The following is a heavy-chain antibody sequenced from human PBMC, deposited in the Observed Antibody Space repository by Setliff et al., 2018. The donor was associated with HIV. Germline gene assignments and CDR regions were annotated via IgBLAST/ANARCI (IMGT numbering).Heavy chain of an antibody. D-gene: IGHD3-10*01. CDR3: ARDGDDYYRSGGWIVNYFDY. J-gene: IGHJ4*02. Sequence: LRLSCAASGFTFSNYAIHWVRQAPGKGLEWVAVISHDGNNQYYANSVKGRFTISRDNSKNTVFLQVNSLRAEDTAVYYCARDGDDYYRSGGWIVNYFDYWAQGTLVTVSS. V-gene: IGHV3-30*04. CDR1: GFTFSNYA. CDR2: ISHDGNNQ.